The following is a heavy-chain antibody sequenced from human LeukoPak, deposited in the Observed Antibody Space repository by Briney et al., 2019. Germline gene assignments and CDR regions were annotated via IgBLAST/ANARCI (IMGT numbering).Heavy chain of an antibody. J-gene: IGHJ4*02. CDR3: ARFGDTAMVLDY. V-gene: IGHV4-59*11. D-gene: IGHD5-18*01. CDR2: IYYSGST. CDR1: GGSISSHY. Sequence: PSETLSLTCTVSGGSISSHYWSWIRQPPGKGLEWIGYIYYSGSTNCNPSLKSRVTISVDTSKNQFSLKLSSVTAADTAVYYCARFGDTAMVLDYWGQGTLVTVSS.